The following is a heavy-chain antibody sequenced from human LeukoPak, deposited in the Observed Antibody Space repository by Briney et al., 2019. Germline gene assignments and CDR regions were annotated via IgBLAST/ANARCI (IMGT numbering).Heavy chain of an antibody. D-gene: IGHD6-19*01. Sequence: SETLSLTCSVHGSSFTGYYWSWIRQPPGKGLEWIGERNHRGSSYFNPSFESRVTISLDMSRKQFSLNLTSVTAADTAFYYCARGSGSYSGAADYWGQGTLATVSS. J-gene: IGHJ4*02. V-gene: IGHV4-34*01. CDR3: ARGSGSYSGAADY. CDR2: RNHRGSS. CDR1: GSSFTGYY.